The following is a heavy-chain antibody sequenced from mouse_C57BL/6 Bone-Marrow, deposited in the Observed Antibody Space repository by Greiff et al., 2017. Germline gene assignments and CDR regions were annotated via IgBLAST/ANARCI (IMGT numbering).Heavy chain of an antibody. CDR3: ARDLLL. J-gene: IGHJ3*01. Sequence: EVKLVESGGGLVQPGGSLKLSCAASGFTFSDYYMYWVRQTPEKRLEWVAYISNGGGSTYYPDTVKGRFTISRDNAKNTLYLQMSRLKSEDTAMYYCARDLLLRGQGTLVTVSA. CDR1: GFTFSDYY. V-gene: IGHV5-12*01. CDR2: ISNGGGST. D-gene: IGHD1-1*01.